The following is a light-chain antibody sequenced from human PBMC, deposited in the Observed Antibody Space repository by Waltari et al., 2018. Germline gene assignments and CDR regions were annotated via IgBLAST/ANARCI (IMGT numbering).Light chain of an antibody. V-gene: IGLV2-14*03. CDR3: SSYAGSNSIV. CDR1: TSDFDDSYY. CDR2: DVR. Sequence: QSALTQPASVSGSPGQSVTISCTGTTSDFDDSYYVSWYQQPPGKAPNPVMYDVRKRPSGGFNRFSGSKPGNTASLTIFGLQADDEANYYCSSYAGSNSIVFGGGTRLTVL. J-gene: IGLJ3*02.